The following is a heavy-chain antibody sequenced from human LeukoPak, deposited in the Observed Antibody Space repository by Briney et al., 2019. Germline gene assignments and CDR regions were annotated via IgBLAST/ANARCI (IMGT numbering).Heavy chain of an antibody. J-gene: IGHJ5*02. V-gene: IGHV4-34*01. CDR2: INHSGST. CDR1: GGSFSGYY. CDR3: ARSTRDIVVVPATLRLEGWFDP. D-gene: IGHD2-2*01. Sequence: PSETLSLTCAVYGGSFSGYYWSWIRQPPGKGLEWIGEINHSGSTNYNPSLKSRVTISVDTSKNQFSLKLSSVTAADTAVYYCARSTRDIVVVPATLRLEGWFDPWGQGTLVTVSS.